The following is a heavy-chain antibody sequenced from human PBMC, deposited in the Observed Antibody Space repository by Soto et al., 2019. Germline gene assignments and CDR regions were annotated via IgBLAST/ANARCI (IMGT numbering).Heavy chain of an antibody. CDR1: GGTFSSYT. Sequence: QVQLVQSGAEVKKPGSSVKVSCKASGGTFSSYTISWVRQAPGQGLEWMGRIIPILGIANYAQKFQGRVTITAEKSTRTAYMELSSLRSDDTAVYYCARFPHYSCSWSNYSGMAVWGQGTTVTVSS. CDR2: IIPILGIA. V-gene: IGHV1-69*02. D-gene: IGHD6-13*01. CDR3: ARFPHYSCSWSNYSGMAV. J-gene: IGHJ6*02.